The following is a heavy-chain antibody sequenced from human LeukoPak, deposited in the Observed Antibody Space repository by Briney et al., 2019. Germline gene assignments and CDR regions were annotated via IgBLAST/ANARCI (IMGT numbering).Heavy chain of an antibody. Sequence: GASVKVSCKASGYIFTSYAMHWVRQAPGQRLEWMGWINAGNGNTKYSQKFQGRVTITRATSASTVYMELSSLRSEDTTVYYCARDAEYYYDSSGYFGYWGQGTLVTVSS. V-gene: IGHV1-3*01. CDR3: ARDAEYYYDSSGYFGY. J-gene: IGHJ4*02. D-gene: IGHD3-22*01. CDR2: INAGNGNT. CDR1: GYIFTSYA.